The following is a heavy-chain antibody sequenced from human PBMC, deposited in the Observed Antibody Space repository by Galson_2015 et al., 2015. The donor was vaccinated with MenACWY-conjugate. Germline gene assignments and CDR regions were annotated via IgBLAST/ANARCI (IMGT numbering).Heavy chain of an antibody. V-gene: IGHV1-18*01. Sequence: SVKVSCKASGYTFTSYGITWVRQAPGQGLEWMGWISAYNGNTNHAQKLQGRVTMTTDTSTSTAYMELRSLRSDDTAVYYCARWLPGTFDAFDMWGQGTMVTVSS. CDR1: GYTFTSYG. CDR3: ARWLPGTFDAFDM. CDR2: ISAYNGNT. J-gene: IGHJ3*02. D-gene: IGHD5-12*01.